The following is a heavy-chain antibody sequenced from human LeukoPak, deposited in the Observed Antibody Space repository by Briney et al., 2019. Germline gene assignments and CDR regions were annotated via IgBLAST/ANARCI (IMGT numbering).Heavy chain of an antibody. CDR3: ARSAGVTSGQNWFDP. Sequence: SETLSLTCTVSGGSISSYYWSWIRQTPGEGLQWIGGIKHSGSTDYNPSLKSRVTISVDTSKNQFSLKLSSVTAADTAVYYCARSAGVTSGQNWFDPWGQGTLVTVSS. J-gene: IGHJ5*02. D-gene: IGHD2-21*02. V-gene: IGHV4-34*01. CDR1: GGSISSYY. CDR2: IKHSGST.